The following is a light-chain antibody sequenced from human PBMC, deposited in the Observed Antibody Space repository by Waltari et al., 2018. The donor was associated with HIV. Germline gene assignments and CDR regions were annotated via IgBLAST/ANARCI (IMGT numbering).Light chain of an antibody. J-gene: IGLJ2*01. V-gene: IGLV2-8*01. Sequence: QSALPQPPSASGSPGQSVTISCPGTSSDVGAYNNVPWFQPHPGKPTKLIIYDVTKRPSGVPDRFSASKSGNTASLTVSGLQADDEADYYCASHAGSKDVFGGGTRLTVL. CDR1: SSDVGAYNN. CDR2: DVT. CDR3: ASHAGSKDV.